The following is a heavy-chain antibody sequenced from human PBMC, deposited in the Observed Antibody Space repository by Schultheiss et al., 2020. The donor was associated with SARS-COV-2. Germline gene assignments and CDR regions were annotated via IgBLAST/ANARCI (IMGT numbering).Heavy chain of an antibody. V-gene: IGHV4-39*01. J-gene: IGHJ4*02. CDR2: IYHSGST. Sequence: SQTLSLTCTVSGGSISSGDYYWSWIRQSPGKGLEWIGEIYHSGSTNYNPSLKSRVTISVDTSRNQFSLKLTSVTATDTATYYCARHHYQLFYFDGRWGQGTLVTVSS. CDR3: ARHHYQLFYFDGR. CDR1: GGSISSGDYY. D-gene: IGHD2-2*01.